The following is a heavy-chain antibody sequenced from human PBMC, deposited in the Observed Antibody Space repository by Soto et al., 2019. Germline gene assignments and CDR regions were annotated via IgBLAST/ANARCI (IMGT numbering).Heavy chain of an antibody. V-gene: IGHV3-30*18. CDR2: ISYDGSNK. CDR1: GFTFSSYG. J-gene: IGHJ6*02. D-gene: IGHD2-2*01. Sequence: QVQLVESGGGVVQPGRSLKLSCAASGFTFSSYGMHWVRQAPGKGLEWVAVISYDGSNKYYADSVKGRFTISRDNSKNTLYLQMNSLRAEDTAVYYGAKDSSVEYYYYYGMDVWGQGTTVTVSS. CDR3: AKDSSVEYYYYYGMDV.